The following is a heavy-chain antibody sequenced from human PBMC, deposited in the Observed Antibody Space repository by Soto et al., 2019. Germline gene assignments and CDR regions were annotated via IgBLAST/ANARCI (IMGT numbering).Heavy chain of an antibody. V-gene: IGHV1-58*02. J-gene: IGHJ4*02. Sequence: SVKVSCKVSGYTLTELSMHWVRQAPGKGLEWIGWIVVGSGNTNYAQKFQERVTITRDISTSTAYMELSSLRSEDTAVYYCASLQSIPASGSYGLRYYFDYWGQGTLVTVSS. D-gene: IGHD1-26*01. CDR3: ASLQSIPASGSYGLRYYFDY. CDR2: IVVGSGNT. CDR1: GYTLTELS.